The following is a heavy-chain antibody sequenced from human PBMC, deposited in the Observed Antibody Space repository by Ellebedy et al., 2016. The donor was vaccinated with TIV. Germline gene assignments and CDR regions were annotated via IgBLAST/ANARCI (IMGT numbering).Heavy chain of an antibody. J-gene: IGHJ4*02. CDR2: ITAYNGNR. D-gene: IGHD2-2*01. V-gene: IGHV1-18*04. CDR3: ARYRLGQGLAYQFLDY. CDR1: GYTFTYYG. Sequence: AASVKVSCKASGYTFTYYGITWVRQAPGQGLEWMGWITAYNGNRNYAQKLQDRVTMTTDTSTSKAYMELRSLRSDDTAVYYCARYRLGQGLAYQFLDYWGQGTLVTVSS.